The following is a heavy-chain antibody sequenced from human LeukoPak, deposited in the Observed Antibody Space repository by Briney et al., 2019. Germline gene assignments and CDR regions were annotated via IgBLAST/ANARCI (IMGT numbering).Heavy chain of an antibody. J-gene: IGHJ6*02. CDR1: GGTFSSYA. V-gene: IGHV1-69*13. D-gene: IGHD1-26*01. CDR2: IIPIFGTA. CDR3: ARDQPGGTAPDDYYYGMDV. Sequence: SVKVSCKASGGTFSSYAISWVRQAPGQGLEWMGGIIPIFGTANYAQKLQGRVTITADESTSTAYMELSSLRSEDTAVYYCARDQPGGTAPDDYYYGMDVWGQGTTVTVSS.